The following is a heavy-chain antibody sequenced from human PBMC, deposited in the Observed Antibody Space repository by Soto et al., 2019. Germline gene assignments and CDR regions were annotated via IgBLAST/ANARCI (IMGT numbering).Heavy chain of an antibody. V-gene: IGHV3-23*01. Sequence: DVQLLESGGGLVQPGGSLTLSCAASKFTFSDFAMSWVRQAPGKGLEWVSSIGGRGTDTYYADSVKGRFTISRDHSKNTLFLQMDGLRDEHTAVYYCSKDAVPYNGKWDWFDSWGLGTLVIGSS. CDR2: IGGRGTDT. J-gene: IGHJ5*01. CDR1: KFTFSDFA. CDR3: SKDAVPYNGKWDWFDS. D-gene: IGHD1-20*01.